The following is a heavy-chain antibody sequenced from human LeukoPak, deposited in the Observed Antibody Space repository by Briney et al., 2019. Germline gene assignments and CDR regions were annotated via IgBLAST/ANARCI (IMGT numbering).Heavy chain of an antibody. CDR1: GFTFSSYS. Sequence: GGSLRLSCAASGFTFSSYSMNWVRQAPGKGLEWVSYISGRSSTKYYADSVKGRFTISRDNAENSLYLQMNSLRVEDTAVYYCARVRLDSGTYSLYYWGQGTLVAVSS. CDR3: ARVRLDSGTYSLYY. J-gene: IGHJ4*02. V-gene: IGHV3-48*01. D-gene: IGHD3-10*01. CDR2: ISGRSSTK.